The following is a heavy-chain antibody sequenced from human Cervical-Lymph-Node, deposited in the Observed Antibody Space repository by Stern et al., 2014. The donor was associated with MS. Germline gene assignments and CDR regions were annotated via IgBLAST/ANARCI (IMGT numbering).Heavy chain of an antibody. D-gene: IGHD3-10*01. V-gene: IGHV2-26*01. J-gene: IGHJ5*02. CDR3: ARTSYYSDSGTWVGWFDP. CDR1: GFSLNNPTMG. Sequence: SWVESGPVLVKPTETLTLTCTVSGFSLNNPTMGVSWIRQPPGKALEWLAHIFLNDEKSYSTSLKSRLTISKDISKSQVVLTMSNMDPVDTATYSCARTSYYSDSGTWVGWFDPWGQGTLVTVSS. CDR2: IFLNDEK.